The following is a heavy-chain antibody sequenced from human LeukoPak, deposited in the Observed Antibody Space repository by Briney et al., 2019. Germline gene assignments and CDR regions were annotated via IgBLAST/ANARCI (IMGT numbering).Heavy chain of an antibody. CDR1: GFTFSSYS. V-gene: IGHV3-48*01. D-gene: IGHD3-22*01. Sequence: GGSLRLSCAASGFTFSSYSMNWVRQAPGKGLEWVSYISSSSSTIYYADSVKGRFTISRDNAKNSLYLQMNSLRAEDTALYYCAKANYYDSSGYPNWGQGTLVTVSS. CDR2: ISSSSSTI. J-gene: IGHJ4*02. CDR3: AKANYYDSSGYPN.